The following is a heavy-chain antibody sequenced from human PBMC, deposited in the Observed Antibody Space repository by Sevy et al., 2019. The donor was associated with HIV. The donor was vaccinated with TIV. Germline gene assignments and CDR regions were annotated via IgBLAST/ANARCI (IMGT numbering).Heavy chain of an antibody. J-gene: IGHJ3*02. CDR1: GYTFTGHY. CDR2: INPNSGST. Sequence: ASVKVSCKASGYTFTGHYMHWVRQAPGQGLEWMRWINPNSGSTDYAQKFQGRVTLTRDTSISTAYLELSRLTSDDTAVYYCARVFPYCSGGSCYSPYDAFDIWGQWTMVTVSS. D-gene: IGHD2-15*01. V-gene: IGHV1-2*02. CDR3: ARVFPYCSGGSCYSPYDAFDI.